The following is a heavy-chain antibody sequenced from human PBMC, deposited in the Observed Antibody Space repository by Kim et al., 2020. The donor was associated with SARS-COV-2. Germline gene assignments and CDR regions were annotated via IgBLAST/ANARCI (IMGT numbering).Heavy chain of an antibody. Sequence: ASVKVSCKASGYTFTSYAMNWVRQAPGQGLEWMGWINTNTGNPTYAQGFTGRFVFSLDTSVSTAYLQISSLKAEDTAVYYCARDWYCSSTSCYGGYYYYYMGVWGKGTTVTVSS. D-gene: IGHD2-2*01. CDR2: INTNTGNP. CDR3: ARDWYCSSTSCYGGYYYYYMGV. J-gene: IGHJ6*03. CDR1: GYTFTSYA. V-gene: IGHV7-4-1*02.